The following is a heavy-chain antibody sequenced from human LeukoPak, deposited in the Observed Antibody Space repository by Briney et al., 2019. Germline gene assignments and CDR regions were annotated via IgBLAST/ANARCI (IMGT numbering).Heavy chain of an antibody. V-gene: IGHV1-46*01. J-gene: IGHJ1*01. CDR1: GYTFTSYY. D-gene: IGHD1-26*01. CDR3: ARDTRVLGATIDYFQH. CDR2: INPSGGST. Sequence: ASVKVSCKASGYTFTSYYMHWVRQAPGQGLEWMGIINPSGGSTSYAQKFQGRVTMTRDTSTSTVYMELSSLGSEDTAVYYCARDTRVLGATIDYFQHWGQGTLVTVSS.